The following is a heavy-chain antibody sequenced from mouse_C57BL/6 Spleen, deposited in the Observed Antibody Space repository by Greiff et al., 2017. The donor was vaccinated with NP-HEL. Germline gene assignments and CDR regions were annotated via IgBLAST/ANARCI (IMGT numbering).Heavy chain of an antibody. J-gene: IGHJ1*03. V-gene: IGHV14-4*01. CDR1: GFNINDDY. D-gene: IGHD1-1*01. CDR3: TTRGSYYYGSSPWYFDV. CDR2: IDPENGDP. Sequence: EVQLQQSGAELVRPGASVKLSCTASGFNINDDYMHWVKQRPEQGLEWIGWIDPENGDPEYASKFQGKATLPADTSSNTAYLQLSSLTSEDTAVYYCTTRGSYYYGSSPWYFDVWGTGTTVTVSS.